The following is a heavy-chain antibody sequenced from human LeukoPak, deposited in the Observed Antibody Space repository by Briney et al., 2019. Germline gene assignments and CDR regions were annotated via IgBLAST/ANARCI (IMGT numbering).Heavy chain of an antibody. D-gene: IGHD5-24*01. CDR3: ARERERSYWFDP. Sequence: GGSLRLSCAPSGYTFCDYYMSWIRQAPGKGLEWVSYISRSGSTIYYADSVKGRYTISRDNAKNSLYLQMNSLRAEDTAVYYCARERERSYWFDPWGQGTLVTVSS. J-gene: IGHJ5*02. CDR2: ISRSGSTI. CDR1: GYTFCDYY. V-gene: IGHV3-11*01.